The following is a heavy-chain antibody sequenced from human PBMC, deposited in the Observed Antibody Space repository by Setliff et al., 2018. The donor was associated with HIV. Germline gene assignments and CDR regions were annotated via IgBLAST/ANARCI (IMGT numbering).Heavy chain of an antibody. CDR2: INWDGGST. J-gene: IGHJ4*02. D-gene: IGHD3-10*01. Sequence: GGSLRLSCAASGFTFDDYAMHWVRQSPGKGLEWVSLINWDGGSTYYSDSVKGRFTISRDNNKNSLYLEMNSLRGEDTAFYFCAKASGSGTYFPSPPDSWGQGALVTVSS. V-gene: IGHV3-43D*03. CDR3: AKASGSGTYFPSPPDS. CDR1: GFTFDDYA.